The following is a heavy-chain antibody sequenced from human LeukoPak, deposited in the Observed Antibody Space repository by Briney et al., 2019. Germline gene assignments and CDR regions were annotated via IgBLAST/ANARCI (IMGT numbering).Heavy chain of an antibody. CDR3: AKDLWDIVVVPTAIPDY. D-gene: IGHD2-2*01. J-gene: IGHJ4*02. Sequence: GGSLRLSCAASGFTFSSYGMSWVRQAPGKGLEWVSAISGSGGSTYYADSVKGRFTISRDNSKNTLYLQMNSLRAEDTAVYYCAKDLWDIVVVPTAIPDYWGQGTLVTVSS. V-gene: IGHV3-23*01. CDR1: GFTFSSYG. CDR2: ISGSGGST.